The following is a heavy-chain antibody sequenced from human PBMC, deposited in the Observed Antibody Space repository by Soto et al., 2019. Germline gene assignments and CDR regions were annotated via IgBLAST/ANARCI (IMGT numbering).Heavy chain of an antibody. J-gene: IGHJ6*02. D-gene: IGHD1-26*01. CDR1: VYTFSTYA. Sequence: SVKLSCKASVYTFSTYAMHWVRQAPRQSLEWMGWINGGTGQTNSSQRFQDRVTITWDASASTASMELSSLRSAETAVSYCAIGDGREENSYSYGLEIWGRGTTVTVSS. V-gene: IGHV1-3*01. CDR3: AIGDGREENSYSYGLEI. CDR2: INGGTGQT.